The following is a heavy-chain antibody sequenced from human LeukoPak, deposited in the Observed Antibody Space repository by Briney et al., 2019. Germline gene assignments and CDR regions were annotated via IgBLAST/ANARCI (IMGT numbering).Heavy chain of an antibody. V-gene: IGHV4-61*02. CDR1: GGSISSGNYY. CDR3: ARQGAYDSSGYLDY. D-gene: IGHD3-22*01. CDR2: IYTSGST. Sequence: NTSETLSLTCTVSGGSISSGNYYWNWIRQPAGKGLEWIGRIYTSGSTNYNPSLKSRVTISVDTSKNQFSLKLSSVTAADTAVYYCARQGAYDSSGYLDYWGQGTLVTVSS. J-gene: IGHJ4*02.